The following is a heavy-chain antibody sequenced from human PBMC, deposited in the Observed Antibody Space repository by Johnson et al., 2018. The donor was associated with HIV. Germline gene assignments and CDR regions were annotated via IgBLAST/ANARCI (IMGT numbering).Heavy chain of an antibody. J-gene: IGHJ3*02. CDR1: GFTFSSYA. CDR2: ISYDGSNK. Sequence: QMQLVESGGGVVQAGRSLRLSCAASGFTFSSYAMHWVRQAPGKGLEWVAIISYDGSNKYYADSVKGRFTISRDNSKNTLYLQMNSLRAEDTAVYYCARGRKTVTTVRPSAFDIWGQGTMVTVSS. CDR3: ARGRKTVTTVRPSAFDI. V-gene: IGHV3-30-3*01. D-gene: IGHD4-17*01.